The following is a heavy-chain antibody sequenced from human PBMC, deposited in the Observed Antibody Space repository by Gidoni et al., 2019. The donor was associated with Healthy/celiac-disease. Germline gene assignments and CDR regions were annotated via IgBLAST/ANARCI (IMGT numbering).Heavy chain of an antibody. CDR2: ISSSSSTI. V-gene: IGHV3-48*01. Sequence: EVQLVESGGGLVQPGGSLRLSCAASGFPFSSYSMNWVRQAPGKGLEWVSYISSSSSTIYYADSVKGRFTISRDNAKNSLYLQMNSLRAEDTAVYYCARERPWLQSDFDLWGRGTLVTVSS. CDR1: GFPFSSYS. D-gene: IGHD5-12*01. CDR3: ARERPWLQSDFDL. J-gene: IGHJ2*01.